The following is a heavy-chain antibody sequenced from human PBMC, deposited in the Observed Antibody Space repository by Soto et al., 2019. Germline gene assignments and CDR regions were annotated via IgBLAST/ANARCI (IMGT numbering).Heavy chain of an antibody. CDR1: GGSISSGGYY. Sequence: PTETLSLTCTVSGGSISSGGYYWSWIRQHPGKGLEWIGHIYYSGSTYYNPSLKSRVTISVDTSKNQFSLKLSSVTAADTAVYYCARIYYYDSSGYFDYWGQGTLVTVSS. J-gene: IGHJ4*02. V-gene: IGHV4-31*03. CDR2: IYYSGST. CDR3: ARIYYYDSSGYFDY. D-gene: IGHD3-22*01.